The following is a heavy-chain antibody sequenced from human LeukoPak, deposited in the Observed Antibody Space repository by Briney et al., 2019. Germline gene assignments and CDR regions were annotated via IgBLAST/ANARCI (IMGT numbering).Heavy chain of an antibody. J-gene: IGHJ6*03. V-gene: IGHV4-39*01. CDR2: IYYSGST. CDR3: ARHRPYDILTGYYYYYYYMDV. CDR1: GGSVSSSSYY. D-gene: IGHD3-9*01. Sequence: PSETLSLTCTVSGGSVSSSSYYWGWIRQPPGKGLEWIGSIYYSGSTYYNSSLKSRVTISVDTSKNQFSLKLSSVTAADTAVYYCARHRPYDILTGYYYYYYYMDVWGKGTTVTVSS.